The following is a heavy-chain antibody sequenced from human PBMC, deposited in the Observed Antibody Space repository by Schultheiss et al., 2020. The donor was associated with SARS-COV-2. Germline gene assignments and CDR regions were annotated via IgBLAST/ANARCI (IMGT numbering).Heavy chain of an antibody. Sequence: SQTLSLTCAVYGGSFSGYYWSWIRQPPGKGLEWIGEINHSGSTNYNPSLKSRVTISVDTSKNQFSLKLSSVTAADTAVYYCAIGRGSGSYPLRFWGQGTLVTVSS. CDR2: INHSGST. V-gene: IGHV4-34*01. J-gene: IGHJ4*02. CDR1: GGSFSGYY. CDR3: AIGRGSGSYPLRF. D-gene: IGHD1-26*01.